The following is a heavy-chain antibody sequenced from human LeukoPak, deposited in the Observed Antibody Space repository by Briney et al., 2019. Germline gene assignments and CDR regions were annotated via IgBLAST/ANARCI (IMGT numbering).Heavy chain of an antibody. CDR2: TYYRSKWYN. V-gene: IGHV6-1*01. D-gene: IGHD6-19*01. Sequence: SQTLSLTRAISGDSVSGNSVAWNWIRQSPSRGLEWLGRTYYRSKWYNDYAVTVKGRITINPDTSKNQFSLQLNSVTPEDTAVYYCGRSGGEQWLGNWFDPWGQGTLVTVSS. CDR3: GRSGGEQWLGNWFDP. CDR1: GDSVSGNSVA. J-gene: IGHJ5*02.